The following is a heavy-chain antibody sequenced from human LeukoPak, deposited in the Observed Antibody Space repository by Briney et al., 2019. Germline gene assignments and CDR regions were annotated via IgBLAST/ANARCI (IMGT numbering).Heavy chain of an antibody. CDR2: IGGGDGTT. Sequence: PGGSLRLSCAASGFTFTNYAMTWVRQAPGKGLEWVSVIGGGDGTTHYADSVKGRFTISRDNSKNTLYLQMNSLRAEDTAVYHCAKQYISGWYELDYWGQGNLVTVSS. CDR1: GFTFTNYA. CDR3: AKQYISGWYELDY. J-gene: IGHJ4*02. D-gene: IGHD6-19*01. V-gene: IGHV3-23*01.